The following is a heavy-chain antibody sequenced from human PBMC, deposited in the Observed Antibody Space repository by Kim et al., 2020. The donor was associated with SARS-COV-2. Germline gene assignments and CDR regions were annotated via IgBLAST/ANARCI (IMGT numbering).Heavy chain of an antibody. Sequence: GGSLRLSCAASGFTFGDYAMHWVRQAPGKGLEWVSGISWNIGSIGYADSVKGRFTISRDNAKNSLYLQMNSLRAEDTALYYCAKDGTYYYDSSGYIDYWGQGTLVTVSS. V-gene: IGHV3-9*01. J-gene: IGHJ4*02. CDR3: AKDGTYYYDSSGYIDY. CDR1: GFTFGDYA. D-gene: IGHD3-22*01. CDR2: ISWNIGSI.